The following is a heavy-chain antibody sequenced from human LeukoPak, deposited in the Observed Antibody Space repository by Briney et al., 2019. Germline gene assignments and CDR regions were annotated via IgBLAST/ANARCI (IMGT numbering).Heavy chain of an antibody. D-gene: IGHD3-9*01. CDR3: ARGVYDILTGWYNWFDP. J-gene: IGHJ5*02. CDR1: GGSISSGGYS. CDR2: IYHSGST. V-gene: IGHV4-30-2*01. Sequence: SETLSLTCAVSGGSISSGGYSWSWIQQPPGKGLEWIGYIYHSGSTYYNPSLKSRVTISVDRSKNQFSLKLSSVTAADTAVYYCARGVYDILTGWYNWFDPWGQGTLVTVSS.